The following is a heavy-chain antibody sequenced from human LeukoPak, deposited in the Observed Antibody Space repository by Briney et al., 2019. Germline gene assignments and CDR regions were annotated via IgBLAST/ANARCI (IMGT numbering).Heavy chain of an antibody. J-gene: IGHJ5*02. CDR2: IIPIFGTA. V-gene: IGHV1-69*13. D-gene: IGHD2-2*01. CDR1: GGTFSSYA. CDR3: AAGYPHCSSTSCYGALGWFDP. Sequence: SVKVSCKASGGTFSSYAISWVRQAPGQGLERMGGIIPIFGTANYAQKFQGRVTITADESTSTAYMELSSLRSEDTAVYYCAAGYPHCSSTSCYGALGWFDPWGQGTLVTVSS.